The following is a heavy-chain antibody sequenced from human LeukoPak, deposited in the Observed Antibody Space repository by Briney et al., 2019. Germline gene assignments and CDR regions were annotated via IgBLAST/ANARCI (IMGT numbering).Heavy chain of an antibody. CDR1: GFTFSSYG. Sequence: GGSLRLSCAAPGFTFSSYGMHWVRQAPGKGLEWVAVIWYDGSNKYYADSVKGRFTISRDNSKNTLYLQMNSLRAEDTAVYYCARGMATDAFDIWGQGTMVTVSS. CDR3: ARGMATDAFDI. J-gene: IGHJ3*02. V-gene: IGHV3-33*01. D-gene: IGHD2-8*01. CDR2: IWYDGSNK.